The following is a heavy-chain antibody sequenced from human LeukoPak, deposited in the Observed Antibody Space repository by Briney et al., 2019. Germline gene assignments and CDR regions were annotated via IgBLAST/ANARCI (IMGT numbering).Heavy chain of an antibody. CDR2: IKQDGSEK. V-gene: IGHV3-7*01. CDR1: GFTFSSYW. Sequence: GGSLRLSCAASGFTFSSYWMSWVRQAPGKGLEWVANIKQDGSEKYYVDSVKGRFTISRDNAKNSLYLQMNSLRAEDTAVYYCARELLPAAIDYYYYGMDVWGQGTTVTVSS. J-gene: IGHJ6*02. D-gene: IGHD2-2*01. CDR3: ARELLPAAIDYYYYGMDV.